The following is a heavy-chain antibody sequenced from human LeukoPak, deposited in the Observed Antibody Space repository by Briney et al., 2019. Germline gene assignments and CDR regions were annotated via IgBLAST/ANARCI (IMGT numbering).Heavy chain of an antibody. CDR3: AHRHNIESGGTGGNFAY. CDR1: GFSLSTSGLG. CDR2: IYWNDDK. V-gene: IGHV2-5*01. Sequence: ESGPTLVKPTQTLTLTCTFSGFSLSTSGLGVGWIRQPPGKALEWLAVIYWNDDKRYSPSLKSRLTITKDTSKSRVVLTMTNMDPVGTATYYCAHRHNIESGGTGGNFAYWGQGTLVTVSS. J-gene: IGHJ4*02. D-gene: IGHD6-13*01.